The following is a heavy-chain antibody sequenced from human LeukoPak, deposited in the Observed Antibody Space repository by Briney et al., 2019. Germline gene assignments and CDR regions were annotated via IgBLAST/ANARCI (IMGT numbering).Heavy chain of an antibody. CDR2: INTDGTVT. Sequence: GGSLRLSCAASGFTVSKYWMLWVRQAQGKGLESVSRINTDGTVTTYADSVKGRFPVSRDTADNTMFLQMDSVRDEDTAVYYCATKQWLAPPPDSWGQGTPVTVSS. CDR3: ATKQWLAPPPDS. D-gene: IGHD6-19*01. V-gene: IGHV3-74*01. CDR1: GFTVSKYW. J-gene: IGHJ4*02.